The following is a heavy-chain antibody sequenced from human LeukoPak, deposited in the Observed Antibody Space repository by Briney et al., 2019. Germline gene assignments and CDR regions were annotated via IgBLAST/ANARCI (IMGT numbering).Heavy chain of an antibody. CDR2: TNWNGGST. CDR3: ARGLYSSGWYVFDY. CDR1: GFTFDDYG. J-gene: IGHJ4*02. Sequence: GVSLRLSCAASGFTFDDYGMSWVRQAPGKGPEWVSGTNWNGGSTGYVDSVKGRFTISRDNAKNSLYLQMNSLRAEDTALYYCARGLYSSGWYVFDYWGQGTLVTVSS. V-gene: IGHV3-20*04. D-gene: IGHD6-19*01.